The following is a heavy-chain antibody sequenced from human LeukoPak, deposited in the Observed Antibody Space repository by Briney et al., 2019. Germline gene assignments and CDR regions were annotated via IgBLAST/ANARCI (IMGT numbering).Heavy chain of an antibody. V-gene: IGHV3-48*03. CDR3: ARESNSGYDH. CDR1: GFTFSSYE. Sequence: GGSLRLSCAASGFTFSSYEMNWVRQAPGKGLEWVSYISSSGSTIYYADSVKGRFTISRDNAKNSLYLQLNSLRAEDTALYYCARESNSGYDHWGQGTLVTVSS. D-gene: IGHD5-12*01. CDR2: ISSSGSTI. J-gene: IGHJ4*02.